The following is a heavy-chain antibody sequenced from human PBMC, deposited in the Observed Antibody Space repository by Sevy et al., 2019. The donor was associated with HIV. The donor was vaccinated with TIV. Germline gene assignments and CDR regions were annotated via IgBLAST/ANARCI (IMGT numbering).Heavy chain of an antibody. CDR3: ARDGGTLTTPGAFDI. D-gene: IGHD4-17*01. V-gene: IGHV4-30-2*01. CDR2: ICHSGNT. Sequence: SETLSLTCTVSGGSISSGSYSCNWIRQPPGKGLEWIGYICHSGNTYYNPSLKSRLTISVDRSKNQFSLKLSSVTAADTAMYYCARDGGTLTTPGAFDIWGQGTMVTVSS. J-gene: IGHJ3*02. CDR1: GGSISSGSYS.